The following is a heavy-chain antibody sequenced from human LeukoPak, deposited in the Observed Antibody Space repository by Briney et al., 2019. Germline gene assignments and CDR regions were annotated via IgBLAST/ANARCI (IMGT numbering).Heavy chain of an antibody. Sequence: GASVKVSCKASGYTFTSYDISWVRQAPGQGLEWMGGIIPIFGTANYAQKFQGRVTITADESTSTAYMELSSLRSEDTAVYYCAREVHSYYFDYWGQGTLVTVSS. CDR3: AREVHSYYFDY. CDR2: IIPIFGTA. CDR1: GYTFTSYD. J-gene: IGHJ4*02. V-gene: IGHV1-69*13.